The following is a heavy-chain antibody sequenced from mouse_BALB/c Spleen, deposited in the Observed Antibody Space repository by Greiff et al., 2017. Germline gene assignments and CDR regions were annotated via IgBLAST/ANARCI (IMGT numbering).Heavy chain of an antibody. CDR3: TRYEYAMDY. V-gene: IGHV1-69*02. D-gene: IGHD2-4*01. CDR2: IYPSDSYT. Sequence: QVQLQQPGAELVRPGASVKLSCKASGYTFTSYWLNWVKQRPGQGLEWIGNIYPSDSYTNYNQKFKDKATLTVDKSSSTAYMQLSSPTSEDSAVYYCTRYEYAMDYWGQGTSVTVSS. J-gene: IGHJ4*01. CDR1: GYTFTSYW.